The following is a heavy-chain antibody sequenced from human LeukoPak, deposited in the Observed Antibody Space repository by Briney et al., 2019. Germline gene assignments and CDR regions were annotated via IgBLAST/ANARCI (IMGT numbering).Heavy chain of an antibody. CDR2: INPNSGGT. J-gene: IGHJ3*02. Sequence: ASVKVSCKASGYTFTGYYMHWVRQAPGQGLEWMGWINPNSGGTNYAQKFQGRVTMTRDTSISTAYMELSRLRSDDTAVYYCARGRVRGVTDTFDIWGQGTMVTVSS. D-gene: IGHD3-10*01. V-gene: IGHV1-2*02. CDR1: GYTFTGYY. CDR3: ARGRVRGVTDTFDI.